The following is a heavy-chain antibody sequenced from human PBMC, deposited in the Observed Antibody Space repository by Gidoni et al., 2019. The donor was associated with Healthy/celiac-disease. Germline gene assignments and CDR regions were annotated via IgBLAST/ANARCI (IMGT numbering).Heavy chain of an antibody. Sequence: QVQLVQSGAEVKKPGASVKVSCKASGYTFTSYAMHWVRQAPGQRLEWMGWINAGNGNTKYSQKFQGRVTITRDTSASTAYMELSSLRSEDTAVYYCAREAWTAILGEHPNWFDPWGQGTLVTVSS. D-gene: IGHD2-21*02. J-gene: IGHJ5*02. CDR1: GYTFTSYA. V-gene: IGHV1-3*01. CDR2: INAGNGNT. CDR3: AREAWTAILGEHPNWFDP.